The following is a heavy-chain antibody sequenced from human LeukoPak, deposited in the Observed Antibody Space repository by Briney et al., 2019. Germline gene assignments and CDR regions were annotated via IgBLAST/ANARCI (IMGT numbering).Heavy chain of an antibody. CDR2: IVVGSGNT. V-gene: IGHV1-58*02. D-gene: IGHD1-26*01. CDR1: GFTFTSSA. CDR3: TAGEHGNWFDP. Sequence: ASVKVSCKASGFTFTSSAMQWVRQARGQRLEWIGWIVVGSGNTNYAQKFQERVTITRDMSTSTAYMELSSLRSEDTAVYYCTAGEHGNWFDPWGQGTLVTVSS. J-gene: IGHJ5*02.